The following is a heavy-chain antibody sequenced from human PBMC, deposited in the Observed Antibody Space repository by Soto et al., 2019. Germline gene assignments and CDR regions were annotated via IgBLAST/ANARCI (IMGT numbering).Heavy chain of an antibody. CDR3: AXGXXXVGRDYYYYLDV. Sequence: QVQLVQSGPEVKKPGASVKVSCKASGYNFASYSITWVRQAPGQGLEWMGWVDGYSGNTHFAQKLQGRVTMTTDTSTNTAYMELRSLRSDDTAVYYXAXGXXXVGRDYYYYLDVWGRGTTVTVSS. CDR2: VDGYSGNT. V-gene: IGHV1-18*01. CDR1: GYNFASYS. J-gene: IGHJ6*03. D-gene: IGHD1-26*01.